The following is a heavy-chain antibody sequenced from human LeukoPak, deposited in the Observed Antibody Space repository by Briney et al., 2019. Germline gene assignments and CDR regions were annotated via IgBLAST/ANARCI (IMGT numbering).Heavy chain of an antibody. D-gene: IGHD4-17*01. CDR2: IYYSGNT. V-gene: IGHV4-30-4*02. J-gene: IGHJ6*02. CDR1: GGSISSGDYY. Sequence: SETLSLTCTVSGGSISSGDYYWSWIRQPPGKGLEWIGYIYYSGNTDYNPSLKSRVTISVDTSKNQFSLKLSSVTAADTAVYYCARGGIYGDYDLTYYYYGMDVWGQGTTVTVSS. CDR3: ARGGIYGDYDLTYYYYGMDV.